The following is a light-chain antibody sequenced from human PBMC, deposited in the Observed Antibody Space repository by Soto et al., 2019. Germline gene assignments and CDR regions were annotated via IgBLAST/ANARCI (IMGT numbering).Light chain of an antibody. CDR2: GAS. CDR1: QSVSSSY. J-gene: IGKJ1*01. CDR3: QQDYNLLSWP. V-gene: IGKV3D-7*01. Sequence: PGERVTLSCRASQSVSSSYLTWYQQKPGQAPRLLIYGASTRATSIPARFSGSGSGTDFTLTISSLQPEDFAVYYCQQDYNLLSWPFGQGTKVEIK.